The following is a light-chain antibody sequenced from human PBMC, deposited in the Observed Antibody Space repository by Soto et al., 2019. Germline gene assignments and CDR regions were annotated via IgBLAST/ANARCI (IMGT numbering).Light chain of an antibody. CDR1: QSVSSN. V-gene: IGKV3-15*01. CDR2: GAS. CDR3: QQYNNWPQT. J-gene: IGKJ2*01. Sequence: EIVMTQSPATLSVSPGERATLSCRASQSVSSNLAWYQQKPGQAPRLLSFGASTRATGIPARFSGSGSGTEFTLTISSLQSEDFAVYYRQQYNNWPQTFGQGTK.